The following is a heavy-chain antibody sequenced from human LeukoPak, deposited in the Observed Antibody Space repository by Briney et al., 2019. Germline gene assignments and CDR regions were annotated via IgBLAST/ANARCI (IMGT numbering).Heavy chain of an antibody. J-gene: IGHJ6*03. Sequence: PSETLSLTCAVYGGSFSGYYWSWIRQPPGKGLEWIGEINHSGSTNYNPSLKSRVTISVDTSKNQFSLKLSSVTAADTAVYYCAAVVPAAIRYYYHMDVWGKGTTVTVSS. CDR3: AAVVPAAIRYYYHMDV. D-gene: IGHD2-2*02. CDR1: GGSFSGYY. V-gene: IGHV4-34*01. CDR2: INHSGST.